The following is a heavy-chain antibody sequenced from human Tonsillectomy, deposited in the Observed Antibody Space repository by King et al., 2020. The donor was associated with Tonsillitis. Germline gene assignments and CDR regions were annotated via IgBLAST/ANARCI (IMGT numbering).Heavy chain of an antibody. J-gene: IGHJ4*02. D-gene: IGHD2-15*01. CDR1: GFTFRSYA. Sequence: VQLVESGGGLVQPGGSLRLSCAASGFTFRSYAMSWVRQAPGKGLEWVSSISSSGDTTYYADSVKGRFTISGDNSKNTLYVQMNSLRAEDTAVYFCAKDTTLVAATFDYWGQGTLVTVSS. CDR3: AKDTTLVAATFDY. CDR2: ISSSGDTT. V-gene: IGHV3-23*04.